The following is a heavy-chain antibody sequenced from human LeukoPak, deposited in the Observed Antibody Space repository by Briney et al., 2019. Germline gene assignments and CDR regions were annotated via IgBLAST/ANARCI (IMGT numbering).Heavy chain of an antibody. CDR3: AREVGYCSGGSCYFGFDY. D-gene: IGHD2-15*01. CDR1: GFTFSSYW. J-gene: IGHJ4*02. V-gene: IGHV3-7*03. CDR2: IKQDGSEK. Sequence: GGSLRLSCAASGFTFSSYWMSWVRQAPGKGLEWVANIKQDGSEKYYVDSVKGRLTISRDNAKNSLYLQMNSLRAEDTAVYYCAREVGYCSGGSCYFGFDYWGQGPLVTVSS.